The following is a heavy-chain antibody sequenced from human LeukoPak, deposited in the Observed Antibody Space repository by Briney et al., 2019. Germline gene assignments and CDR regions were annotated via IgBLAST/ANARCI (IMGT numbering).Heavy chain of an antibody. Sequence: SETLSLTCTVSGGSISNYYWSWIRQPPGKGLEWIGYIYYSGTTNYNPSLKSRVTISVDTSKNQFSLKLNAVTAADTAVYYCARGVYIAAAQYGYWGQGTLVTVSS. J-gene: IGHJ4*02. CDR1: GGSISNYY. D-gene: IGHD6-13*01. CDR3: ARGVYIAAAQYGY. V-gene: IGHV4-59*01. CDR2: IYYSGTT.